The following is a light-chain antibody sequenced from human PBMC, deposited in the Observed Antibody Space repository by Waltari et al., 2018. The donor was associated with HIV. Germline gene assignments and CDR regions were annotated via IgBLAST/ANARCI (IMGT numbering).Light chain of an antibody. V-gene: IGKV4-1*01. CDR1: QSVFHNSHDKNY. CDR2: WAS. J-gene: IGKJ1*01. Sequence: DIVMTQSPDSLAVSLGERATIDCRSSQSVFHNSHDKNYVAWYQQRPGQPPKLLIYWASTRASGVPDRFSGSASGTEVTLTSNSLRPEDVAVYDCQQGYMTPWTFGQGTRVEL. CDR3: QQGYMTPWT.